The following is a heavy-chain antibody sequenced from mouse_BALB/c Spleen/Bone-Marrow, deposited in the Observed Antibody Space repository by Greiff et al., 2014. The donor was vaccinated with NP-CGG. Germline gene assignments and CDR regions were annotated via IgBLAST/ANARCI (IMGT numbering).Heavy chain of an antibody. Sequence: QVQLKESGAELARPGASVKMSCQASGYTFTRYTMHWEKQRPGQGLEWIGYIIPSSGYTNYNQKFKDKATLTVDKSSSTAYMQLSSLTSEDSAVYYCTIRYYAMDYWGQGTSVTVSS. D-gene: IGHD1-1*01. CDR1: GYTFTRYT. CDR3: TIRYYAMDY. CDR2: IIPSSGYT. J-gene: IGHJ4*01. V-gene: IGHV1-4*01.